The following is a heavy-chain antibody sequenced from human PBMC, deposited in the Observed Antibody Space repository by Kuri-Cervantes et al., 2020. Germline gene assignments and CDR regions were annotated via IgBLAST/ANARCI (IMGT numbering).Heavy chain of an antibody. J-gene: IGHJ4*02. CDR1: GFTFSNFG. V-gene: IGHV3-23*01. Sequence: GGSLRLSCAASGFTFSNFGMSWVRQAPGKGLEWVSAISGDSSGKFYADSIKGRFSISRDNPKNTLYLQLNSLRAEDSGVYYCAAWYSSSLSVFDYWGQGTLVTVSS. CDR2: ISGDSSGK. CDR3: AAWYSSSLSVFDY. D-gene: IGHD2-2*01.